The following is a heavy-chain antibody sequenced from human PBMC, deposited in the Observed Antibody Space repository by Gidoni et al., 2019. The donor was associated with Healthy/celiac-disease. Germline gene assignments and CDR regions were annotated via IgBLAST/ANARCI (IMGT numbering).Heavy chain of an antibody. CDR3: ARIQVNDYVWGSYRPHFDY. Sequence: QVTLKESGPVLVKPTETLTLPCTVSGLSLSNDRMGVSWIRQPPGKALEWLAHIFSNDEKSYSTSLKSRLTISKDTSKSQVVLTMTNMDPVDTATYYCARIQVNDYVWGSYRPHFDYWGQGTLVTVSS. D-gene: IGHD3-16*02. CDR1: GLSLSNDRMG. CDR2: IFSNDEK. V-gene: IGHV2-26*01. J-gene: IGHJ4*02.